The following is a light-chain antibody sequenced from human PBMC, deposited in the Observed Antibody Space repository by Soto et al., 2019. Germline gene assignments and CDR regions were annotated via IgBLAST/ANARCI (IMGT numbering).Light chain of an antibody. J-gene: IGKJ2*01. Sequence: DIQVTQYPSSLSASVGDRVTITCGASQSITNYLNWYQQKPTKAPKLLIYAASSLQSGVPSRFTGSGSGTDFTLTINSLQPEDLATYYCQQSYNSPYTFGQGTKLEIK. CDR1: QSITNY. CDR3: QQSYNSPYT. V-gene: IGKV1-39*01. CDR2: AAS.